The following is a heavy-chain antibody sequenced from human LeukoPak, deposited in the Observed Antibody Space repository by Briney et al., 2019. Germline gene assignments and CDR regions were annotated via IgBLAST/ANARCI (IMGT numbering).Heavy chain of an antibody. CDR3: ARDRAVRTGYFDY. V-gene: IGHV3-33*05. Sequence: GRSLRLSCAASGFTFSSYGMHWVRQAPGKGLEWVAVISYDGSNKYYADSVKGRFTISRDNSKNTLYLQMNSLRAEDTAVYYCARDRAVRTGYFDYWGQGTLVTVSS. CDR1: GFTFSSYG. J-gene: IGHJ4*02. CDR2: ISYDGSNK. D-gene: IGHD3-10*01.